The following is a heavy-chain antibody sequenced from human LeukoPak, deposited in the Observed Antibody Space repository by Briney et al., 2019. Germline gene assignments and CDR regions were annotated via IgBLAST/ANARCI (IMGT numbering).Heavy chain of an antibody. V-gene: IGHV3-23*01. CDR2: ISGSGGST. Sequence: GGSLRLSCAASGFTFSSYAMCWVRQAPGKGLEWVSTISGSGGSTYYADSVKGRFTISRDNSKNTVFLQMNSLRAEDTAIYYCAKTTRDFMTTVSNWFDPWGQGTLVTVSS. CDR1: GFTFSSYA. CDR3: AKTTRDFMTTVSNWFDP. J-gene: IGHJ5*02. D-gene: IGHD4-17*01.